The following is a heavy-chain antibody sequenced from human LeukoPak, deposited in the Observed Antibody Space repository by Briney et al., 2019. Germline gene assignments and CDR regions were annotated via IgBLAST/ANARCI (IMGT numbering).Heavy chain of an antibody. CDR1: GGTLSSYA. CDR3: ARDLYGDYAPGVY. D-gene: IGHD4-17*01. V-gene: IGHV1-69*06. J-gene: IGHJ4*02. CDR2: IIPIFGTA. Sequence: SVKVSCKASGGTLSSYAISWVRQAPGQGLEWMGGIIPIFGTANYAQKFQGRVTITADKSTSTAYMELSSLRSEDTAVYYCARDLYGDYAPGVYWGQGTLVTVSS.